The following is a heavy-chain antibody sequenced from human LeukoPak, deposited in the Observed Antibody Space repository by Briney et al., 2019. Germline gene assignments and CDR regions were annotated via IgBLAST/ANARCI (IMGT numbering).Heavy chain of an antibody. V-gene: IGHV4-59*01. J-gene: IGHJ3*02. D-gene: IGHD1-1*01. Sequence: SETLSLTCTVSGDSISTYYWSWIRQPPGKGLEWIGYIFYIGSTNYNPSLKSRVTISVDTSKKQFSLKLSSATAADTAMYYCARSYNWNWNGAFDIWGQGTMVTVSS. CDR2: IFYIGST. CDR3: ARSYNWNWNGAFDI. CDR1: GDSISTYY.